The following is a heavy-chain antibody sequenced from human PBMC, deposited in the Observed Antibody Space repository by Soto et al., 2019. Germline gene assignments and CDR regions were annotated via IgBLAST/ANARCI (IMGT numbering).Heavy chain of an antibody. D-gene: IGHD1-7*01. CDR3: ARRYGTTFDY. Sequence: QVQLQESGPGLVKPSETLSLTCTVSGGSITSYYLCWIRQPPGKGLEWIGYIYYSGSTNYNPSLKSRVTISVDTSKNQSALKLSLKLSSVTAADTAVYYCARRYGTTFDYWGQGTLVTVSS. V-gene: IGHV4-59*01. J-gene: IGHJ4*02. CDR1: GGSITSYY. CDR2: IYYSGST.